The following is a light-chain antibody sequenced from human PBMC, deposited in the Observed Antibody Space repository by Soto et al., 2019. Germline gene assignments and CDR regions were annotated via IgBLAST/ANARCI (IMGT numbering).Light chain of an antibody. Sequence: QPASVSGSPGQSITISCTGTSSDVGGYNYVSWYQQHPGKAPKLMIYDVSNRPSGVSNRFSGSKSGNTASLTIFGLQAEDEADYYCSSYTSSSLHVFGTGTKVTVL. CDR1: SSDVGGYNY. CDR3: SSYTSSSLHV. J-gene: IGLJ1*01. V-gene: IGLV2-14*03. CDR2: DVS.